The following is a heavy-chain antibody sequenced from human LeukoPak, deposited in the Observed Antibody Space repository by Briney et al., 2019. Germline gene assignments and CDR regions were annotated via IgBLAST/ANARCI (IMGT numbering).Heavy chain of an antibody. D-gene: IGHD6-13*01. CDR3: ARVKQTYFDY. J-gene: IGHJ4*02. V-gene: IGHV4-59*01. Sequence: SETLSLTCTVSGGSISSYYWSWIRQPPGKGLEWIGYIYYSGSTNYNPSLKGRVTISVDTSKNQFSLKLSSVTAADTAVYYCARVKQTYFDYWGQGTLVTVSS. CDR1: GGSISSYY. CDR2: IYYSGST.